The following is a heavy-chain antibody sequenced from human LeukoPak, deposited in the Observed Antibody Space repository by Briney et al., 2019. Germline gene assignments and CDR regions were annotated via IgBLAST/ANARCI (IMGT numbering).Heavy chain of an antibody. V-gene: IGHV3-23*01. CDR1: GFTFSSYA. Sequence: PGGSLRLSCAASGFTFSSYAMSWVRQAPGKGLECVSTISGSGGSTYYADSVKGRFTISRDNSKNTLYLQMNSLRAEDTAVYYYAKDFLGVDNGNYFLDYWGQGTLVTVSS. CDR3: AKDFLGVDNGNYFLDY. D-gene: IGHD1-26*01. J-gene: IGHJ4*02. CDR2: ISGSGGST.